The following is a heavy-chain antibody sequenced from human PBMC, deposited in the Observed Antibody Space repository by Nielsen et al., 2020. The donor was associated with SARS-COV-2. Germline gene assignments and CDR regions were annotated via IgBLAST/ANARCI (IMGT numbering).Heavy chain of an antibody. Sequence: SETLSLTCTVSGGSIRGSGFNWAWIRQPPGKGLEWIGDVFSSGLTHYNPTLKSRVIISRETSRNLFSLKVTSVTGADTAVYYCATLIESNRRGFDRRYYGMDVWGRGTTVTVSS. CDR2: VFSSGLT. J-gene: IGHJ6*02. CDR1: GGSIRGSGFN. D-gene: IGHD2/OR15-2a*01. CDR3: ATLIESNRRGFDRRYYGMDV. V-gene: IGHV4-39*01.